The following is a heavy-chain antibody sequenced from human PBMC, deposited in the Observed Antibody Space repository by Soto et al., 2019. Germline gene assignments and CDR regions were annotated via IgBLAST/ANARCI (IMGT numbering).Heavy chain of an antibody. CDR2: IKSKKDGGAR. D-gene: IGHD1-1*01. CDR1: GFMFSSAW. V-gene: IGHV3-15*01. J-gene: IGHJ4*02. Sequence: EVHVVESGGDLVEPGGSLRLSCVTSGFMFSSAWMSWVRKAPGKGLEWVARIKSKKDGGARDYAAPVNGRFSISRDDSKSTVYLQMNSLRAEDTALYYCVEGWNDFWGQGTLVTVSS. CDR3: VEGWNDF.